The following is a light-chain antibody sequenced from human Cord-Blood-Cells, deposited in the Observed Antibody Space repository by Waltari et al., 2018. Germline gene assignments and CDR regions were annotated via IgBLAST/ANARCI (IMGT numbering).Light chain of an antibody. CDR1: QRISSW. CDR3: QQYNSYSIT. V-gene: IGKV1-5*01. CDR2: DAS. Sequence: DIQMTQSPSTLSASVGDRLTITCRASQRISSWLAWYQQKPGKAPKLLIYDASSLESGGTSRFSGSGSGTEFTLTISSLQPDDFATYYCQQYNSYSITFGQGTRLEIK. J-gene: IGKJ5*01.